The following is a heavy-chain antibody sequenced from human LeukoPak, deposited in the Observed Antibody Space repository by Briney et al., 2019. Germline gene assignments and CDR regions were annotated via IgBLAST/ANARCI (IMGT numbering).Heavy chain of an antibody. CDR1: GGTFSSYA. V-gene: IGHV1-46*01. D-gene: IGHD6-13*01. CDR2: INPSGGST. J-gene: IGHJ6*03. Sequence: ASVKASCKASGGTFSSYAISWVRQAPGQGLEWMGIINPSGGSTSYAQKFQGRVTMTRDTSTSTVYMELSSLRSEDTAVYYCARDGRKIAAAGTGYYYYMDVWGKGTTVTVSS. CDR3: ARDGRKIAAAGTGYYYYMDV.